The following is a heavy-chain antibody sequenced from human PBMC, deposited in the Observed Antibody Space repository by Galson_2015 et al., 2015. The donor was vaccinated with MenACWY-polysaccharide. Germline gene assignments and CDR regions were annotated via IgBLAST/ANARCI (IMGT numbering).Heavy chain of an antibody. J-gene: IGHJ3*01. Sequence: SLRLSCAASGFSLESFWMSWARQVPGKGLQEVAQINLDGSVKTYADSVRGRFTISRDNAEKSLSLQMSSLRADDTAVYYCARDPAYGAFDVWGQGTMLLVSS. CDR1: GFSLESFW. D-gene: IGHD4-17*01. CDR2: INLDGSVK. CDR3: ARDPAYGAFDV. V-gene: IGHV3-7*03.